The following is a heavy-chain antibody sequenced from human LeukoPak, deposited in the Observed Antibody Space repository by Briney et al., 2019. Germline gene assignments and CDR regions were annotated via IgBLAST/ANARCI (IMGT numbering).Heavy chain of an antibody. D-gene: IGHD6-19*01. CDR3: ARNRVAGPLDY. CDR1: GGSISSGGYY. Sequence: SSETLSLTCTVSGGSISSGGYYWSWIRQPPGKGLEWIGYIYYSGSTYYNPSLKSRVTMSVDTSKNQFSLKLSSVTAVDTAVYYCARNRVAGPLDYWGQGTLVTVSS. J-gene: IGHJ4*02. CDR2: IYYSGST. V-gene: IGHV4-39*07.